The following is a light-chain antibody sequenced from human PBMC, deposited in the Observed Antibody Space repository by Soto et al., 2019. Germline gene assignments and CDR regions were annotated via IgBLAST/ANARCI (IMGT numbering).Light chain of an antibody. Sequence: EIVITQSPATLSVSPGERATLTCRAGQNVGTSLAWSQQKPGQPPRLLIYGVSTRATGIPDRFSGSGSGTDFTLTISRLDPEDFAVYYCQQYGTSPRTFGQGTKVDIK. CDR3: QQYGTSPRT. CDR1: QNVGTS. CDR2: GVS. J-gene: IGKJ1*01. V-gene: IGKV3-20*01.